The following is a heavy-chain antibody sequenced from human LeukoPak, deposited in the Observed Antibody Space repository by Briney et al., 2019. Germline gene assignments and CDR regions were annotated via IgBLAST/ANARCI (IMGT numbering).Heavy chain of an antibody. D-gene: IGHD3-22*01. CDR1: GGSVSSGSYY. V-gene: IGHV4-61*01. J-gene: IGHJ4*02. CDR3: VRGIFYYYGSSGYYHFDY. CDR2: IYYNGGT. Sequence: SETLSLTCTVSGGSVSSGSYYWSWIRQPPGKTLEWIGHIYYNGGTNYNPSLKSRVTISVDPSRNQFSLKLTSVTAADTAVYYCVRGIFYYYGSSGYYHFDYWGQGTLVTVSS.